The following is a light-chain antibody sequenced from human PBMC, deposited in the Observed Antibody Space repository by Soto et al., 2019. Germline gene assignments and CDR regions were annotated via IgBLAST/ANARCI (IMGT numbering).Light chain of an antibody. CDR2: ATS. CDR1: RSVDTD. CDR3: HQYYNRPPWT. V-gene: IGKV3-15*01. J-gene: IGKJ1*01. Sequence: ILMTQSPATLSVSPCYGATLSVSSSRSVDTDLAWYQQKPGQAPRLLVFATSARATGVPDRFRGSRSGTDFTLTISSLQPEDSATYYCHQYYNRPPWTFGQGTKVDI.